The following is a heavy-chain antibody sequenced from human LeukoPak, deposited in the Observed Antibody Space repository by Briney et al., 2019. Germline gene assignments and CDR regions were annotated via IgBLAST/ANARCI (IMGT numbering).Heavy chain of an antibody. CDR2: ISSSSSYI. CDR3: ARGIAVAGTFLVN. D-gene: IGHD6-19*01. V-gene: IGHV3-21*01. CDR1: GFSFSSYS. Sequence: GGSLRLSCAASGFSFSSYSMDWDRQAPGKGLEWVSSISSSSSYIYYADSVKGRFTISRDNAKNSLYLQMNSLRAEDTAVYYCARGIAVAGTFLVNWGQGTLVTVSS. J-gene: IGHJ4*02.